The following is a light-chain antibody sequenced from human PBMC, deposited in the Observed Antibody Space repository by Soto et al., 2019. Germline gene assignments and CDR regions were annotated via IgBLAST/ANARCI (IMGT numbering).Light chain of an antibody. CDR1: QTVGSAY. CDR2: GTS. CDR3: QHFGSSQIT. J-gene: IGKJ5*01. V-gene: IGKV3-20*01. Sequence: EIVLTQSPGTLSLSPGERATLSCRASQTVGSAYLAWYQHKAGQAPRLLIYGTSGRATGIPDRFSGSGSGADFTLTISRLEPEDFAVYYCQHFGSSQITFGQGTRLEIK.